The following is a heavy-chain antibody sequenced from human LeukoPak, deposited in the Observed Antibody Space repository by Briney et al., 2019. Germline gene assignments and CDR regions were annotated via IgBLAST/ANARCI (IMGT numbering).Heavy chain of an antibody. CDR2: MSYNGSA. Sequence: PSETLSLTCTVSGGSITSDEYYWSWIRQPPGKGLEWIGYMSYNGSAYYNPSLKSRVTISVDTSKNQFSLKLTSVTAADAAVYYCARPSLTGYGLGYYGMDVWGLGTTVTVSS. D-gene: IGHD3-9*01. V-gene: IGHV4-30-4*01. CDR3: ARPSLTGYGLGYYGMDV. CDR1: GGSITSDEYY. J-gene: IGHJ6*02.